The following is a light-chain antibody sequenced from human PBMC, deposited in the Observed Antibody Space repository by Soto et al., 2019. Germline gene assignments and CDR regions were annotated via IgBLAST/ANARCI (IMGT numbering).Light chain of an antibody. Sequence: EIGMTQSPATLSVSPGERATLSCRASQSVSSNLAWYQQKPGQAPRLLIYGASTRATGIPARFSGSGSGTEFTLTISRLQSEDFAFYYCQEYNNWPPSTVGQGTKVEIK. CDR2: GAS. V-gene: IGKV3-15*01. J-gene: IGKJ1*01. CDR3: QEYNNWPPST. CDR1: QSVSSN.